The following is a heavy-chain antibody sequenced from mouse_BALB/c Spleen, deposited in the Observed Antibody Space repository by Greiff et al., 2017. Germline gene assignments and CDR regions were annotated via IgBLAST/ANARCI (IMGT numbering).Heavy chain of an antibody. D-gene: IGHD2-1*01. Sequence: EVKLQESGPELVKPGASVKIPCKASGYTFTDYNMDWVKQSHGKSLEWIGDINPNNGGTNYNQKFKGKATLTVDKSSSTAYMELRSLTSEDTAVYYCARARGDLLYWGQGTLVTVSA. V-gene: IGHV1-18*01. CDR2: INPNNGGT. CDR1: GYTFTDYN. J-gene: IGHJ3*01. CDR3: ARARGDLLY.